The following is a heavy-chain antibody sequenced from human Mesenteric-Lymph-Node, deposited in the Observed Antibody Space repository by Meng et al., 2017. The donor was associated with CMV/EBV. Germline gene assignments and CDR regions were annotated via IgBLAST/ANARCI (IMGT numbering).Heavy chain of an antibody. Sequence: GGSLRLSCAASGFTFSSYGMHWVRQAPGKGLEWVAFIRYDGSIKYYADSVKGRFTISRDNSKNTLSLQMNSLRAEDTAVYYCARDYYFGIDVWGQGTTVTVSS. CDR3: ARDYYFGIDV. J-gene: IGHJ6*02. CDR1: GFTFSSYG. CDR2: IRYDGSIK. V-gene: IGHV3-30*02.